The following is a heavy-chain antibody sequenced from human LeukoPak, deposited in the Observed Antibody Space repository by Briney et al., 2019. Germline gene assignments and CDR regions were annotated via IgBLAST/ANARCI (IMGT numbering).Heavy chain of an antibody. Sequence: PSETLPLTCTVSGGSISSYYWSWIRQPAGKGLEWIGRIYTSGSTNYNPSLKSRVTMSVDTSKNQFSLKLSSVTAADTAVYYCARDQAVVLMMYAKGYYYYYMDVWGKGTTVTVSS. CDR1: GGSISSYY. CDR3: ARDQAVVLMMYAKGYYYYYMDV. D-gene: IGHD2-8*01. CDR2: IYTSGST. J-gene: IGHJ6*03. V-gene: IGHV4-4*07.